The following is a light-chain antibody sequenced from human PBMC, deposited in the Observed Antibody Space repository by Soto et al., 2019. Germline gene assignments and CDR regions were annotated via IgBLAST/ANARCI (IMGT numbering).Light chain of an antibody. V-gene: IGLV2-14*01. Sequence: QSALAQPASVSVSPGQSITISCTGTSNDVGGYTYVSWYQQHLGKAPKLMIYEVTNRPSGISNRFSGSKSGNTASLTISGLQAEDEADYYCSSYTTSSAYVFGTGTKVTVL. CDR3: SSYTTSSAYV. CDR1: SNDVGGYTY. CDR2: EVT. J-gene: IGLJ1*01.